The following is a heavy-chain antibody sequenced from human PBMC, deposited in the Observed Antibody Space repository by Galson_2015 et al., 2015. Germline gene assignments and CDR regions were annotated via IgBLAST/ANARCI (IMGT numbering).Heavy chain of an antibody. CDR1: GFPFSNYG. CDR2: IYYDGSKE. CDR3: AKGEGLSIYYYYYMDV. D-gene: IGHD3-16*01. J-gene: IGHJ6*03. Sequence: LRLSCAASGFPFSNYGMNWVRQAPGKGLEWVALIYYDGSKEYYADSVKGRFTISRDNSKNTLYLQINNLRPEDTAVYFCAKGEGLSIYYYYYMDVWGKGTTVTVSS. V-gene: IGHV3-33*06.